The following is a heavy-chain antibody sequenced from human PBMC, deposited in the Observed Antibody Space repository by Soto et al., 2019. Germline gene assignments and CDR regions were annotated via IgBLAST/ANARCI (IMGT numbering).Heavy chain of an antibody. V-gene: IGHV1-18*01. CDR3: AREAKVGTTSPWMDV. J-gene: IGHJ6*02. Sequence: QVQLVQSGAEVKKPGASVKVSCKASGYTFTNYGIIWVRQAPGQGLEWMGLISAYNGNTNYAQKFQERFTMTTDTSTSSAYMEVRSLRSDNTAVFYSAREAKVGTTSPWMDVWGQRTTVIVSS. CDR2: ISAYNGNT. D-gene: IGHD1-26*01. CDR1: GYTFTNYG.